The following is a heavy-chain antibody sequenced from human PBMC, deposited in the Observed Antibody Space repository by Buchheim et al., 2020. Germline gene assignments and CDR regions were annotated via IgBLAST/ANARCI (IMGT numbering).Heavy chain of an antibody. CDR3: AKGVETVGWLGGFDY. CDR2: LTDSGGRT. D-gene: IGHD6-19*01. CDR1: GFTFSSYA. J-gene: IGHJ4*02. Sequence: EVQLLESGGGLVQPGGSLRLSCAASGFTFSSYAMSWVRQAPGKGLEWVSGLTDSGGRTFYADSVKGRFTISRDNSKSIQTLEMNSLRAEDTAIYYCAKGVETVGWLGGFDYWAQGTL. V-gene: IGHV3-23*01.